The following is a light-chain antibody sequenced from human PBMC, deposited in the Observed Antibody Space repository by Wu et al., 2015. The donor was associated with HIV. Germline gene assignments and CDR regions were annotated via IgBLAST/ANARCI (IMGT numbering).Light chain of an antibody. CDR2: GAS. V-gene: IGKV3-20*01. Sequence: EVVLTQSPDTLSLSPGERATLSCRASQSVDSTYLAWYQQKPGQAPRLLIYGASSRATGIPDRFSGSGSGTDFILTISRLEPEDFAVYYCQQYGSSPLFGQGTKLEIK. CDR1: QSVDSTY. CDR3: QQYGSSPL. J-gene: IGKJ2*01.